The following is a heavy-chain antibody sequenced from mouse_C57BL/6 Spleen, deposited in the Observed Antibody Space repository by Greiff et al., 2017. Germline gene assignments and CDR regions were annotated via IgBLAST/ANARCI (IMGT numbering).Heavy chain of an antibody. V-gene: IGHV2-2*01. CDR2: IWSGGST. J-gene: IGHJ1*03. CDR1: GFSLTSYG. D-gene: IGHD1-1*01. CDR3: ARNTHYGTTPYWYFDV. Sequence: VKLMESGPGLVQPSQSLSITCTVSGFSLTSYGVHWVRQSPGKGLEWLGVIWSGGSTDYNAAFISRLSISKDNSKSQVFFKMNSLQADDTAIYYCARNTHYGTTPYWYFDVWGTGTTVTVSS.